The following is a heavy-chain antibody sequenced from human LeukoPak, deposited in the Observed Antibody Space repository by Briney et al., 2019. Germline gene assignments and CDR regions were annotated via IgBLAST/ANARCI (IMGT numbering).Heavy chain of an antibody. Sequence: GGSLRLSCAASGFTFSDYYMSWIRQAPGKGLEWVANMRRDGNEIYYLDSVRGRFTISRDNAKNSLYLQMNSLRAEDTAVYYCARDPSARAAAGNYYYGMDVWGQGTTVTVSS. V-gene: IGHV3-7*01. J-gene: IGHJ6*02. CDR1: GFTFSDYY. CDR3: ARDPSARAAAGNYYYGMDV. D-gene: IGHD6-13*01. CDR2: MRRDGNEI.